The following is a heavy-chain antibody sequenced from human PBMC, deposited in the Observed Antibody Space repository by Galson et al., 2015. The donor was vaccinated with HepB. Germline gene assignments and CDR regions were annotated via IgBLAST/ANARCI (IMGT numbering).Heavy chain of an antibody. V-gene: IGHV1-18*01. CDR2: ISAYNGNT. Sequence: SVKVSCKASGYTFTSYGISWVRQAPGRGLEWMGWISAYNGNTNYAQKLQGRVTMTTDTSTSTAYMELRSLRSDDTAVYYCARAGYYDSSGYGWFDPWGQGTLVTVSS. D-gene: IGHD3-22*01. J-gene: IGHJ5*02. CDR1: GYTFTSYG. CDR3: ARAGYYDSSGYGWFDP.